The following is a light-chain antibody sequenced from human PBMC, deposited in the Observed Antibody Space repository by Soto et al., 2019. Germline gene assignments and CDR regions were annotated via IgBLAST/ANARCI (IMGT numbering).Light chain of an antibody. V-gene: IGLV2-11*01. CDR1: SSDVGGYNY. CDR2: DVS. J-gene: IGLJ3*02. CDR3: CSYAGNSLWV. Sequence: QSALTQPRSVSGSHGHSVTISCTGTSSDVGGYNYVSWYQQHPGKAPKLVIYDVSKRPSGVPDRFSGSKSGNTASLTISGLQAEDEADYYCCSYAGNSLWVFGGGTKLTVL.